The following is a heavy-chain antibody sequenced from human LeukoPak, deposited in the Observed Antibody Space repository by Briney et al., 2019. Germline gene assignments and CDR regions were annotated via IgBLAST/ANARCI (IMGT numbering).Heavy chain of an antibody. V-gene: IGHV3-23*01. J-gene: IGHJ4*02. D-gene: IGHD2-15*01. Sequence: GGSLRLSCAASGFTFSRDAMNWVRQAPGKGLEWVSIISGNGGTTYYADAVKGRFTISRDNSKNTLYLQINSLRVEDTAFYYCARAAYCSGGSCYEDYWGQGTLVPVSS. CDR3: ARAAYCSGGSCYEDY. CDR2: ISGNGGTT. CDR1: GFTFSRDA.